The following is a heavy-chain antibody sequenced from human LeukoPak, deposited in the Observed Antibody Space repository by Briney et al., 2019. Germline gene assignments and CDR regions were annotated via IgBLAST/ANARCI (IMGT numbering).Heavy chain of an antibody. V-gene: IGHV3-11*04. CDR3: ARLDRFSYYMDV. D-gene: IGHD1-14*01. Sequence: GGSLRLSCAASGFTFSDYYMSWIRQAPGKGLEWVSYISSSGSTIYYADSVKGRLTISRDNAKNSLYLQMNSLRAEDTAVYYCARLDRFSYYMDVWGKGTTLTVSS. CDR2: ISSSGSTI. CDR1: GFTFSDYY. J-gene: IGHJ6*03.